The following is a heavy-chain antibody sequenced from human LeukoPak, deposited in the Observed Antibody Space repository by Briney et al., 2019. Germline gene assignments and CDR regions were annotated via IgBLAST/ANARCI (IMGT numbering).Heavy chain of an antibody. CDR2: ISSSGSTI. V-gene: IGHV3-48*03. CDR1: GFTFSSYE. J-gene: IGHJ4*02. D-gene: IGHD6-13*01. Sequence: GGSLRLSCAASGFTFSSYEMNWVRQAPGMGLEWVSYISSSGSTIYYADSVKGRFTISRDNAKNSLYLQMNSLRAEDTAVYYCARDWWQQPFDYWGQGTLVTVSS. CDR3: ARDWWQQPFDY.